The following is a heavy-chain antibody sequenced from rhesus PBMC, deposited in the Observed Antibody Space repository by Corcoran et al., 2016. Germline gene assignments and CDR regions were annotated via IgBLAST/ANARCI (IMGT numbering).Heavy chain of an antibody. CDR3: ARGRGWNGYYPFDY. Sequence: EVQLVESGGGLVQPGGSLRLSCAACVFTFSSYDIHWVRQAPGEGLVWVAVIAYERNKTYDADTVKDRFTISRDNSKNMLDLQMSNLKLGETAGYNCARGRGWNGYYPFDYWGQGVLVIVSS. V-gene: IGHV3-54*02. J-gene: IGHJ4*01. CDR2: IAYERNKT. CDR1: VFTFSSYD. D-gene: IGHD3-3*01.